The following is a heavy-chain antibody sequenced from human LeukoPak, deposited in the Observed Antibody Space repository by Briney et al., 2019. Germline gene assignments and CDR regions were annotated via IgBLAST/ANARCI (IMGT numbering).Heavy chain of an antibody. CDR3: ARVWRGSGSYYMSEMDV. D-gene: IGHD3-10*01. Sequence: ASVKVSCKASGGTFSSYAISWVRQAPGQGLEWMGWISAYNGNTNYAQKLQGRVTMTTDTSTSTAYMELRSLRSDDTAVYYCARVWRGSGSYYMSEMDVWGKGTTVTVSS. V-gene: IGHV1-18*01. J-gene: IGHJ6*04. CDR2: ISAYNGNT. CDR1: GGTFSSYA.